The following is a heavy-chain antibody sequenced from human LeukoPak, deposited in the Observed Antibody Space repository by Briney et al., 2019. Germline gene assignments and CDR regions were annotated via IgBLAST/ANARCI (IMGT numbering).Heavy chain of an antibody. Sequence: GSLRLSCTASGFTFSSYAMSWVRQAPGKGLEWVSVISAAASTSYADSVKGRFTISRDNSQNTLYLQMNSLRAEDAAVYYCAKGTEYSSSWYKEALDYWGQGALVTVSS. V-gene: IGHV3-23*01. CDR3: AKGTEYSSSWYKEALDY. CDR2: ISAAAST. CDR1: GFTFSSYA. J-gene: IGHJ4*02. D-gene: IGHD6-13*01.